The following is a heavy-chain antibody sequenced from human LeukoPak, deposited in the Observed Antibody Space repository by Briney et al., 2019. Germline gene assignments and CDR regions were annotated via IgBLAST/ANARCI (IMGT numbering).Heavy chain of an antibody. D-gene: IGHD3-10*01. V-gene: IGHV4-39*07. J-gene: IGHJ3*02. CDR1: GGSISSYY. CDR3: AKSNGYGLIDI. CDR2: IFYSGST. Sequence: SETLSLTCTVSGGSISSYYWGWVRQPPGKALEWIGNIFYSGSTYYSPSLKSRVTVSLDTSRNQFSLKLNSVTAADTAVYYCAKSNGYGLIDIWGQGTMVTVSS.